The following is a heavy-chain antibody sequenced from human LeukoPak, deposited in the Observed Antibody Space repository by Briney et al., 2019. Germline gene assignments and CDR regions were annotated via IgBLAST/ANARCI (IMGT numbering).Heavy chain of an antibody. D-gene: IGHD3-9*01. J-gene: IGHJ3*02. CDR3: AREQVRLRYFVQGAFDI. V-gene: IGHV3-21*01. Sequence: GGSLRLSCAASGFTFSSYSMNWVRQAPGKGLEWVSSISSSSSYIYYADSVKGRFTISRDNAKNSLYLQMNSLRAEDTAVYYCAREQVRLRYFVQGAFDIWGQGTMVTVSS. CDR1: GFTFSSYS. CDR2: ISSSSSYI.